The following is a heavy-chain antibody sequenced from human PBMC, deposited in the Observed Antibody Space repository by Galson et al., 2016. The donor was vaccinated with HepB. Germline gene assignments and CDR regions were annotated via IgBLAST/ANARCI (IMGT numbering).Heavy chain of an antibody. CDR3: ARGIDSKREVAGKVYYYYGLDI. D-gene: IGHD6-19*01. CDR1: GFAFTTYW. V-gene: IGHV3-7*01. J-gene: IGHJ6*02. CDR2: IIQEGHHK. Sequence: SLRLSCAASGFAFTTYWMNWVRQAPGKGLEWVANIIQEGHHKNYVESVEGRFTISRDNANNSVFLQMVSLRVEDTAVYYCARGIDSKREVAGKVYYYYGLDIWGQGTTVTVSS.